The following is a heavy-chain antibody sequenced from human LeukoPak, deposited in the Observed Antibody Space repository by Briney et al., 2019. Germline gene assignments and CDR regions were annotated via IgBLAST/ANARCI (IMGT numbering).Heavy chain of an antibody. Sequence: GGSLRLSCAASGFDFSRHYMTWVRQAPGKGPEWVAKISPDGGVSQYVDSVKGRFTITRDNSKNSPSLHMSSLRVEDTALYFCAKEEFWRFDFWGQGTLVTVSS. D-gene: IGHD1-1*01. CDR2: ISPDGGVS. CDR1: GFDFSRHY. J-gene: IGHJ4*02. V-gene: IGHV3-7*03. CDR3: AKEEFWRFDF.